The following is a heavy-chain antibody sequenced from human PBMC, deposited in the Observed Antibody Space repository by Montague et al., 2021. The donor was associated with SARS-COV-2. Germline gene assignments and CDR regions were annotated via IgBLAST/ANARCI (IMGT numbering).Heavy chain of an antibody. D-gene: IGHD6-19*01. Sequence: SETLSLTCTVSGGSTASHNWNWIRHSPGKRPEWIGYVYYNGDTKYNHSFQSRVSISLDTSDNKFSRRLTSVTAADTAAYFCARGWAFDPWGQGRLVTVSS. CDR3: ARGWAFDP. V-gene: IGHV4-59*08. J-gene: IGHJ3*01. CDR2: VYYNGDT. CDR1: GGSTASHN.